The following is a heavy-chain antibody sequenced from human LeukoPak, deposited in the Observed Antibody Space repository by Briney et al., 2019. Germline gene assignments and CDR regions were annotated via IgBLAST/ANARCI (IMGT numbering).Heavy chain of an antibody. CDR3: ARDSGYSSSLYWFDP. Sequence: ASVKVSCKASGYTFTRYYMYWVRQAPGQGLEWRGIINPSGGSTNYAQKFQGRVTMTTDTSTSTAYMELRSLRSDDTAVYYCARDSGYSSSLYWFDPWGQGTLVTVSS. J-gene: IGHJ5*02. CDR1: GYTFTRYY. D-gene: IGHD6-13*01. CDR2: INPSGGST. V-gene: IGHV1-46*01.